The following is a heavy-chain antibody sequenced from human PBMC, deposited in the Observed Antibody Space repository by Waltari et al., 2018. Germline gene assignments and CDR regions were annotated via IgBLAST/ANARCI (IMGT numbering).Heavy chain of an antibody. CDR1: GGTFSSYA. Sequence: QVQLVQSGAEVKKPGSSVKVSCQASGGTFSSYAISWVRQAPGQGLEWMGGIIPIFGTANYAQKFQGRVTITADESTSTAYMELSSLRSEDTAVYYCVVVIARSGAFDIWGQGTMVTVSS. V-gene: IGHV1-69*12. D-gene: IGHD2-21*01. CDR2: IIPIFGTA. CDR3: VVVIARSGAFDI. J-gene: IGHJ3*02.